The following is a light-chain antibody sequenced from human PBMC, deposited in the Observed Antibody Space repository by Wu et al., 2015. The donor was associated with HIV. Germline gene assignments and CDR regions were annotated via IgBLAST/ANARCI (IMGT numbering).Light chain of an antibody. CDR2: GAS. CDR1: QSIDNSY. V-gene: IGKV3-20*01. J-gene: IGKJ4*01. CDR3: QQYAGSPLT. Sequence: ENVLTQSPGTLSLSPGERATLSCRASQSIDNSYLGWYQVKPGQAPRLLIYGASSRATGIPDRFSGSGSGTDFTLTISRLEPEDFAVYFCQQYAGSPLTFGGGTKVEI.